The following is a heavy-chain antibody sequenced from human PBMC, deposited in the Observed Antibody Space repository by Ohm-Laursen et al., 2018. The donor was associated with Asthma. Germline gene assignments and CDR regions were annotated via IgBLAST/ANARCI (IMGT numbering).Heavy chain of an antibody. J-gene: IGHJ4*02. D-gene: IGHD3-16*01. CDR1: GYTLTELS. V-gene: IGHV1-24*01. CDR2: FDPEDGET. Sequence: GASVKVSCKVSGYTLTELSMHWVRQAPGKGLEWMGGFDPEDGETIYAQKFQGRVTMTEDTSTDTAYMELSSLRSEDTAVYYCATGKVVQGVIGDYDYARGYFDYWGQGTLVTVSS. CDR3: ATGKVVQGVIGDYDYARGYFDY.